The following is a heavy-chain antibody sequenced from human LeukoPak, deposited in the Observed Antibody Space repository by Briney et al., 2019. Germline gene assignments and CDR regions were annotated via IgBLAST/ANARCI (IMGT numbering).Heavy chain of an antibody. CDR3: ARDIVVVPAAIRVRAYYYYGMDV. J-gene: IGHJ6*02. CDR1: GFTFSSYE. D-gene: IGHD2-2*01. CDR2: ISSSGSTI. Sequence: SGASLRLSCAASGFTFSSYETNCASQAPGKGREWVSYISSSGSTIYYADSVKGRFTISRDNAKNSLYLQMNSLRAEDTAVYYCARDIVVVPAAIRVRAYYYYGMDVWGQGTTVTVSS. V-gene: IGHV3-48*03.